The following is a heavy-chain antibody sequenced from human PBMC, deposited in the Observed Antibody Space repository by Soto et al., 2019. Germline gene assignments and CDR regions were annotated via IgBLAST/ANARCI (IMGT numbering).Heavy chain of an antibody. CDR3: ARGGPRDYRY. J-gene: IGHJ4*02. CDR1: GGSFSGYY. V-gene: IGHV4-34*01. CDR2: INHSGST. D-gene: IGHD3-10*01. Sequence: SETLSLTCAVYGGSFSGYYWSWIRQPPGKGLEWIGEINHSGSTNYNPSLKSRVTISVDTSKNQFSLKLSSVTAADTAVYYCARGGPRDYRYWGQGTLVTVPQ.